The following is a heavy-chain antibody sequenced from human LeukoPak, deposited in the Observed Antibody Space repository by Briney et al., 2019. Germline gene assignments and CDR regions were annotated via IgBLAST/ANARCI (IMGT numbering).Heavy chain of an antibody. CDR3: AKDALERRAYYFDY. CDR1: GFTFSSYA. D-gene: IGHD1-1*01. Sequence: GGSXRLSCAASGFTFSSYAMTWVRQXPGKGLEWVSGISGSGGSTYYADSAKGRFTISRDNSENTLYLQMNSLRAEDTAIYYCAKDALERRAYYFDYWGQGTLVTVSS. V-gene: IGHV3-23*01. J-gene: IGHJ4*02. CDR2: ISGSGGST.